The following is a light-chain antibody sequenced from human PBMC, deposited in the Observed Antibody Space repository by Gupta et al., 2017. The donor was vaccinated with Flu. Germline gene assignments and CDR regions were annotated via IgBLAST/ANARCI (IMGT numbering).Light chain of an antibody. V-gene: IGKV1-39*01. CDR1: QNIRTY. Sequence: QMTQSPPSLSASVGDRVTIPCRASQNIRTYLNWYQQKPGKAPEFLIFAASSMQSGVPSRFSGRGSGTDFTLTISSLQPEDFAPYFCQQTYSFPWTFGQGTKVEF. CDR3: QQTYSFPWT. CDR2: AAS. J-gene: IGKJ1*01.